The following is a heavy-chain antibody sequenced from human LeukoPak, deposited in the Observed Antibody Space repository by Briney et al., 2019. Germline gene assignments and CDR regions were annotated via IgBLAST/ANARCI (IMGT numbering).Heavy chain of an antibody. V-gene: IGHV3-48*04. J-gene: IGHJ3*02. Sequence: PGGSLRLSCEASGFTFSSYSMNWVRQAPGKGLEWISYISTSTTTIYYADSVKGRFTISRDNAKNSLYLQMNSLRAEDTAVYYCARVRELRNKGFDAFDIWGQGTMVTVSS. D-gene: IGHD1-26*01. CDR3: ARVRELRNKGFDAFDI. CDR2: ISTSTTTI. CDR1: GFTFSSYS.